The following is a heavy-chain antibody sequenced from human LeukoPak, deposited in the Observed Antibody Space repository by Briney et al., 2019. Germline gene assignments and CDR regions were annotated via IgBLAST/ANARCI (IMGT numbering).Heavy chain of an antibody. V-gene: IGHV5-51*01. CDR2: IYPGDSDT. J-gene: IGHJ5*02. CDR3: ARHHYDFWSGYYMFHP. D-gene: IGHD3-3*01. CDR1: GYSFTSYW. Sequence: GESLKISCKGSGYSFTSYWIGWVRQMPGKGLEWMGIIYPGDSDTRYSPSFQGQVTISADKSISTAYLQWSSLKASDTAMYYCARHHYDFWSGYYMFHPWGQGTLVTVSS.